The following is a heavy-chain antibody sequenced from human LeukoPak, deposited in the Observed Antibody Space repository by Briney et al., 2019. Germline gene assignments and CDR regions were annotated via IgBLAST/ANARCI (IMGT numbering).Heavy chain of an antibody. J-gene: IGHJ3*02. V-gene: IGHV4-4*02. Sequence: PSGTLYLTCAVSGGSVSSSNWWSWVRQTPGKGLEWIGEIYHSGNTNYNPSLKSRVTISIDNSNVQFSLKLSSVTAADTAVYYCARGRSGSPTAFDIWGQGTMVTVSS. CDR2: IYHSGNT. CDR3: ARGRSGSPTAFDI. CDR1: GGSVSSSNW. D-gene: IGHD1-26*01.